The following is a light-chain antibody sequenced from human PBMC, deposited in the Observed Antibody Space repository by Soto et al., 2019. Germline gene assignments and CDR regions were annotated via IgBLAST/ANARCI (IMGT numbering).Light chain of an antibody. CDR3: QQYNNWPPT. Sequence: EIVMTQSPATLSVSPGERATLSCRASHSVSSDLAWYQQKPGQAPRLLIYGATNRIIGIPDRFSGSVSGTEFTLTISSLQSEDFAVYYCQQYNNWPPTFGQGTRLEIK. V-gene: IGKV3D-15*01. CDR2: GAT. CDR1: HSVSSD. J-gene: IGKJ5*01.